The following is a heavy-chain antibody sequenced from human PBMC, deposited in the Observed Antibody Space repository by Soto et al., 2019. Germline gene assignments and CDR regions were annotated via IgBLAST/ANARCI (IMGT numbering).Heavy chain of an antibody. Sequence: GASVKVSCKASGYTFTSYAMHWVRQAPGQRLEWMGWINAGNGNTKYSQKFQGRVTITRDTSASTAYMELSSLRSEDTAVYYCAREGFVVPDCLDYCGKGTLVTVSS. D-gene: IGHD2-2*01. V-gene: IGHV1-3*01. CDR3: AREGFVVPDCLDY. CDR2: INAGNGNT. J-gene: IGHJ4*02. CDR1: GYTFTSYA.